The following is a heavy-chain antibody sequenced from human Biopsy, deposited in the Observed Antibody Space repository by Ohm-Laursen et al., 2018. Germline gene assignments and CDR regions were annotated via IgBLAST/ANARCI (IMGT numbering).Heavy chain of an antibody. CDR1: GITTRSYW. D-gene: IGHD3-16*01. CDR2: IKQDGSEK. J-gene: IGHJ5*01. Sequence: GSLRLSCAASGITTRSYWMSWIRQAPGKGLEWVANIKQDGSEKNYVASVKGRFTISRDNAKDSLFLQMNSLRVEDTAVYYCATELLPPGVGGPWLDSWGQGTPVTVSS. V-gene: IGHV3-7*04. CDR3: ATELLPPGVGGPWLDS.